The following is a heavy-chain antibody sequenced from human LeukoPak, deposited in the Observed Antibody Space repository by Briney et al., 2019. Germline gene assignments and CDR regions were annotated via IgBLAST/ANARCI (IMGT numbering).Heavy chain of an antibody. CDR3: ARESGDIVETATMGSY. D-gene: IGHD5-18*01. CDR1: GFTFISYR. V-gene: IGHV3-30*03. Sequence: GGSLRLSCAASGFTFISYRMHWVRQAPGKGLEWVAVISYDGSNKYYAASVKGRFTISRDNSKNTQYLQMNSLRAEDTAVYYSARESGDIVETATMGSYWGQGTLVTVSS. J-gene: IGHJ4*02. CDR2: ISYDGSNK.